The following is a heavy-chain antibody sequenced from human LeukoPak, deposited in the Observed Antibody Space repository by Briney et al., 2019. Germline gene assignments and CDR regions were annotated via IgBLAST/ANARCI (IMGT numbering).Heavy chain of an antibody. Sequence: GGSLRLSCAASGFTFSSYSMNWVRQAPGKGLEWVSSISSSSSYIYYADSVKGRFTISRDNAKNSLYLQMTSLRAEDTAVYYCARDILVGPFAWELGDYWGQGTLVAVSS. CDR2: ISSSSSYI. CDR1: GFTFSSYS. CDR3: ARDILVGPFAWELGDY. D-gene: IGHD1-26*01. V-gene: IGHV3-21*01. J-gene: IGHJ4*02.